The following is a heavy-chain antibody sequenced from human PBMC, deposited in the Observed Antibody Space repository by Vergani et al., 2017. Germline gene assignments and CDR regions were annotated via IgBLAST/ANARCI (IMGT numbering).Heavy chain of an antibody. CDR1: GFTFSNSA. Sequence: EVHLLESGGGQVEAGGSLRLSCVASGFTFSNSAMSWVRQTSGKGLEWVSAISGHGDRTYYADSVKGRFTISRDNSKNTVYLQMNSLRAEDTAVYYCASCSSTSCYGAAFDIWGQGTMVTVSA. J-gene: IGHJ3*02. CDR3: ASCSSTSCYGAAFDI. D-gene: IGHD2-2*01. V-gene: IGHV3-23*01. CDR2: ISGHGDRT.